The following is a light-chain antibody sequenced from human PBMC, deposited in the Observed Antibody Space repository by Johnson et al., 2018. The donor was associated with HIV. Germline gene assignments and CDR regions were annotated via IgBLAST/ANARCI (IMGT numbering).Light chain of an antibody. Sequence: QSVLTQPPSVSAAPGQKVTISCSGSSSNIGNNYVSWYQQLPGTAPKLLIYENNKRPSGIPDRFSGSKSGTSATLGITGLQTGDEADYYCGRWDDSLSTYVFGTGTNVTVL. CDR1: SSNIGNNY. J-gene: IGLJ1*01. V-gene: IGLV1-51*02. CDR2: ENN. CDR3: GRWDDSLSTYV.